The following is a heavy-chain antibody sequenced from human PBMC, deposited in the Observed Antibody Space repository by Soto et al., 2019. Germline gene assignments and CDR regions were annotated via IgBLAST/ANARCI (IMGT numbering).Heavy chain of an antibody. CDR2: MNPNSGNT. D-gene: IGHD2-8*01. CDR3: AGRYCTHGVCSRP. CDR1: GYTFTSYD. J-gene: IGHJ5*02. V-gene: IGHV1-8*01. Sequence: ASVKVSCKASGYTFTSYDINWVRQATGQGLEWMGWMNPNSGNTGYAQKFQGRVTMTRNTSISTAYMERSSLRSEDTAVYYCAGRYCTHGVCSRPWGQGTLVTVSS.